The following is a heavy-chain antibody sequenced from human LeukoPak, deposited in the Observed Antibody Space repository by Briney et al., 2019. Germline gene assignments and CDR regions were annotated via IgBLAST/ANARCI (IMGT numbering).Heavy chain of an antibody. CDR2: IYPGDSNT. CDR1: GYRFTTYW. D-gene: IGHD3-22*01. Sequence: GESLKISCKGFGYRFTTYWIGWVRQMPGKGLEWMGIIYPGDSNTRYSPSFQGQVTIPADKSVSTVYPQWSSLKASDTAMYYCARDSGRGYYQYYFDYWGQGTLVTVSS. J-gene: IGHJ4*02. V-gene: IGHV5-51*01. CDR3: ARDSGRGYYQYYFDY.